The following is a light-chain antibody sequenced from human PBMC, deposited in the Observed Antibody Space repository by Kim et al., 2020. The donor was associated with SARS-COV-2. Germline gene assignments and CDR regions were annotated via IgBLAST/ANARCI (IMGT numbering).Light chain of an antibody. V-gene: IGLV3-9*01. CDR1: NIGRKN. CDR2: RNS. CDR3: QVWDSGTV. Sequence: VSVALGQTAIITGGGNNIGRKNVHWYQQKPGQAPVLVMYRNSDRPSGIPERFSGSNSGNTATLTISRAQAGDEADYYCQVWDSGTVFGGGTKLTVL. J-gene: IGLJ2*01.